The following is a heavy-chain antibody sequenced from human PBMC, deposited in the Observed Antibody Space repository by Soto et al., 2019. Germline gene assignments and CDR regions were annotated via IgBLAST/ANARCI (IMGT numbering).Heavy chain of an antibody. V-gene: IGHV3-74*01. CDR3: ARDNWNSY. J-gene: IGHJ4*01. Sequence: PCWCMRICFADPGITFRSDRRHWVRQAPGKGLMWVSRIHNDGSTTRYADSVKGRFTISRDNAKNTLYLQMSSLRVEDTAVYYCARDNWNSYWGQGTLVTVSS. CDR1: GITFRSDR. CDR2: IHNDGSTT. D-gene: IGHD1-7*01.